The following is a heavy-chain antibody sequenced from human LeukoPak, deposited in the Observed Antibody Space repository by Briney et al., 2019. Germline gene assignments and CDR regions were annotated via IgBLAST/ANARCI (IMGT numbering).Heavy chain of an antibody. V-gene: IGHV5-51*01. CDR1: GYSFTSYW. D-gene: IGHD2-21*01. Sequence: GESLQISCKGSGYSFTSYWIGWVRQMPGKGLEWMGIIYPGDSDTRYSPSFQGQVTISADKSISTAYLQWSSLKASDTAMYYCARPSQVIHDAFDIWGQGTMVTVSS. CDR3: ARPSQVIHDAFDI. J-gene: IGHJ3*02. CDR2: IYPGDSDT.